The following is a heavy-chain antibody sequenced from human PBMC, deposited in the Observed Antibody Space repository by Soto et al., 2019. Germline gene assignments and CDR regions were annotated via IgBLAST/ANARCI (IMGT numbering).Heavy chain of an antibody. V-gene: IGHV3-23*01. D-gene: IGHD3-9*01. CDR3: PKDCPGWLSSTNYYYGLDV. Sequence: GGSLRLSCAASGFTFSSYAMSWVRQAPGKGLEWVSAISGSGGSTYYADSVKGRFTISRDNSKNTLYLQMNSLRAEDTAVYYCPKDCPGWLSSTNYYYGLDVRGQGTTVTGFS. CDR1: GFTFSSYA. J-gene: IGHJ6*01. CDR2: ISGSGGST.